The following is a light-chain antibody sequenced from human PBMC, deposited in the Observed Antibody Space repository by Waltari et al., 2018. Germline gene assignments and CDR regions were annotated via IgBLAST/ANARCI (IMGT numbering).Light chain of an antibody. J-gene: IGLJ3*02. V-gene: IGLV3-19*01. CDR2: GKD. Sequence: SSELTQDPAVSVALGQTVRITCQGDSLRTSYAGWYQLKPGQAPVLVMFGKDKRPSGSPDRFSGYSSGTTSSLTITGAQAEDEADYCCSSRNGRANEVVFAGGTKVTVL. CDR1: SLRTSY. CDR3: SSRNGRANEVV.